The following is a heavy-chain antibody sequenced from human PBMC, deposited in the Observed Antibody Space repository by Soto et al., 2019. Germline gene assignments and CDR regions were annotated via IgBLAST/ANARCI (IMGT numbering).Heavy chain of an antibody. CDR3: ARGDWPTQMDV. D-gene: IGHD2-21*01. V-gene: IGHV4-31*03. Sequence: SETLSLTCTVSGGSISGGTYYWSWIRQPPGQGLEWIGYIYFSGSTYYNPSLRSRVIISVDTSKNQFSLRLSSVTAADTAVYYCARGDWPTQMDVWGQGTTVTVSS. J-gene: IGHJ6*02. CDR2: IYFSGST. CDR1: GGSISGGTYY.